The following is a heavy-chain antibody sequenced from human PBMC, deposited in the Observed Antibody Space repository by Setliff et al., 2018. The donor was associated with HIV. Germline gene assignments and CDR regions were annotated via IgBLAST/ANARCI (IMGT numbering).Heavy chain of an antibody. CDR2: INHSGTT. D-gene: IGHD3-9*01. J-gene: IGHJ4*02. CDR1: GDSFRAHY. Sequence: SETLFLTCAVFGDSFRAHYWSWIRQAPGKGLEWIGEINHSGTTNYKPSLQRRVTISVDTSTKQISLKMSSVTAADTAVYFCARRARFCISATCYRYFDYWGLGTLVTVSS. V-gene: IGHV4-34*01. CDR3: ARRARFCISATCYRYFDY.